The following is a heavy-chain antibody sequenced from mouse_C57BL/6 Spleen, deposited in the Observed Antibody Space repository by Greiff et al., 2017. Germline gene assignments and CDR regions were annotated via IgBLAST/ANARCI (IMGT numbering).Heavy chain of an antibody. V-gene: IGHV1-69*01. CDR3: ARSHNSNYVWDFDN. J-gene: IGHJ2*01. D-gene: IGHD2-5*01. Sequence: QVQLQQPGAELVMPGASVKLSCKASGYTFTSYWMHWVKQRPGQGLEWIGEIDPSDSYTNYNQKFKGKSTLTVDKSSSTAYMQRSSLTSEDSAVYNCARSHNSNYVWDFDNWGQDTTLTESS. CDR2: IDPSDSYT. CDR1: GYTFTSYW.